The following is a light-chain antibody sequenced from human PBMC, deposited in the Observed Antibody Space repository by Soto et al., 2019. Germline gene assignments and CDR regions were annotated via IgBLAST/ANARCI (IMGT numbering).Light chain of an antibody. Sequence: QSALTQPPSASGSPGQSVTISCTGTSSDVGAYKYVSWYQQYPGKAPTLMIYEVSKRPSWVPDRFSGSKSGNTASLTVSGLQAEDEADYYCTSYVGSNIWVFGGGTKLTVL. CDR3: TSYVGSNIWV. V-gene: IGLV2-8*01. CDR1: SSDVGAYKY. CDR2: EVS. J-gene: IGLJ3*02.